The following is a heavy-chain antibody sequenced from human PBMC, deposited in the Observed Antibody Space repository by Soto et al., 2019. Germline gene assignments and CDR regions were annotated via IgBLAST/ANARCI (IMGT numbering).Heavy chain of an antibody. J-gene: IGHJ4*02. CDR3: AKGGDYWSGFSPD. CDR1: GFTFSDYV. D-gene: IGHD3-3*01. V-gene: IGHV3-23*01. CDR2: ISASGGSS. Sequence: VGSLRLSCAASGFTFSDYVMSWVRQAPGKGLEWVSGISASGGSSYDIDSVRGRFTISRDNSKNTLSLQMNSLTDEDTAVYYCAKGGDYWSGFSPDWGQGTLVTVSS.